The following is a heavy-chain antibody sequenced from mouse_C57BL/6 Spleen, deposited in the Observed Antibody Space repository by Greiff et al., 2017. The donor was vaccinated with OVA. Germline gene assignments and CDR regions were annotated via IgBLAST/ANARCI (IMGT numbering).Heavy chain of an antibody. CDR3: ARGLPRDY. D-gene: IGHD2-2*01. V-gene: IGHV1-52*01. CDR2: IYPYVSVT. Sequence: QLQQPGAELMRPGSSVKLSCKASGYTFTSYWLHWVKQRPIQGLEWIGNIYPYVSVTHYNPKFKDKVTLTVDQSSSTAYRQLSSLTSEDSAVYYCARGLPRDYWGQGTTRTVSS. J-gene: IGHJ2*01. CDR1: GYTFTSYW.